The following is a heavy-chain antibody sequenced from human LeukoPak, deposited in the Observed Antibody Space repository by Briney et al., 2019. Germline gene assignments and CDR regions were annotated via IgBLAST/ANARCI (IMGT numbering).Heavy chain of an antibody. CDR3: ARGPPNWGYDY. CDR2: MSPNSGDT. CDR1: GYTITSDD. Sequence: ASVKVSCKASGYTITSDDFNWVRQATGQRPEWMGWMSPNSGDTGYAQKFQDRVTMTRNTSISTAYMELSSLRSDDTAVYYCARGPPNWGYDYWGLGTLVTVSS. V-gene: IGHV1-8*01. D-gene: IGHD7-27*01. J-gene: IGHJ4*02.